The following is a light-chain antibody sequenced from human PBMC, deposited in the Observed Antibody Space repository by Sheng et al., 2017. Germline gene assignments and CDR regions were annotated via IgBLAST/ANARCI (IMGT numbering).Light chain of an antibody. CDR3: QQYNSWPPWT. V-gene: IGKV3-15*01. CDR2: GAS. CDR1: QSVGSN. J-gene: IGKJ1*01. Sequence: EKVLTQSPATLSVSPGERATLSCRASQSVGSNLAWYQQKPGQAPRLLIYGASTRATGIPGRISGSGSGTEFTLTISNLQSEDFAVYYCQQYNSWPPWTFGQGTEGGNQT.